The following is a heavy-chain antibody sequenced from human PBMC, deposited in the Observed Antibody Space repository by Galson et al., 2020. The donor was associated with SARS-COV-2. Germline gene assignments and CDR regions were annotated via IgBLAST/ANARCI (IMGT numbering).Heavy chain of an antibody. V-gene: IGHV3-15*01. CDR3: TTDESSSVFDY. D-gene: IGHD4-17*01. CDR2: IRTKSDGGTT. Sequence: GESLKISCAVSGFTFSDAWMTWVRQAPGKGLEWVGRIRTKSDGGTTDYAAPVKGRFTISRDDSKTTLYLQMHSLKTEDTAVYYCTTDESSSVFDYWGPGTLVTVSS. J-gene: IGHJ4*02. CDR1: GFTFSDAW.